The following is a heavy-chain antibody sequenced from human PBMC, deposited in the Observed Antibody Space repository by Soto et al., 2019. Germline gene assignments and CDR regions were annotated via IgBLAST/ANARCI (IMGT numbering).Heavy chain of an antibody. CDR3: AKTANGWFSAFDI. D-gene: IGHD6-19*01. J-gene: IGHJ3*02. V-gene: IGHV3-23*01. Sequence: EVQLLESGGGLVQPGGSLRLSCAASGFTFSSYAMSWVRQAPGKGLEWVSAISGSGGTTYYADSVKGRFTFSRDNSKNTLYLQMNSLRAEDTYVYYCAKTANGWFSAFDIWGQGTMVTVSS. CDR2: ISGSGGTT. CDR1: GFTFSSYA.